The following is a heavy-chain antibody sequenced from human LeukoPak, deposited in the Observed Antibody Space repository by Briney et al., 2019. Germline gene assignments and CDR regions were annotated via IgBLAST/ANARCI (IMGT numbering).Heavy chain of an antibody. Sequence: TLETLSLTCTVSGYSITSGYNWAWIRQPPGKVLEWIGSIYHSGSAYYNPSLKSRVTISVDTSKNQFSLKLSSVTAADTAVYYCVRYCSSTTCYTRAVDYWGQGTLVTVSS. CDR3: VRYCSSTTCYTRAVDY. CDR2: IYHSGSA. J-gene: IGHJ4*02. V-gene: IGHV4-38-2*02. D-gene: IGHD2-2*02. CDR1: GYSITSGYN.